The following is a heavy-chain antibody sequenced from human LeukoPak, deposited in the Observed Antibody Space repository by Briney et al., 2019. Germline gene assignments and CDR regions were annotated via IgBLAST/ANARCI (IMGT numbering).Heavy chain of an antibody. Sequence: ASVRVSCKASGYTFTAHYIHWVRQAPGQGLEWMGWINPNSGGTNSAEKFQGRVTMTRDTSISTAFMELTSLTSDDTAVYYCARGAATDSNWFDPWGQGTLVTVSS. D-gene: IGHD6-13*01. J-gene: IGHJ5*02. CDR1: GYTFTAHY. CDR3: ARGAATDSNWFDP. CDR2: INPNSGGT. V-gene: IGHV1-2*02.